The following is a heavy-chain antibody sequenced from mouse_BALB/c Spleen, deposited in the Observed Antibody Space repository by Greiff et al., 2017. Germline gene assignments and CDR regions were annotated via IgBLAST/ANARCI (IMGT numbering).Heavy chain of an antibody. Sequence: DVMLVESGGGLVQPGGSRKLSCAASGFTFSDYGMAWVRQAPGKGPEWVAFISNLAYSIYYADTVTGRFTISRENAKNTLYLEMSSLRSEDTAMYYCARGLLRYGYFDYWGQGTTLTVSS. J-gene: IGHJ2*01. CDR2: ISNLAYSI. D-gene: IGHD1-1*01. CDR1: GFTFSDYG. V-gene: IGHV5-15*02. CDR3: ARGLLRYGYFDY.